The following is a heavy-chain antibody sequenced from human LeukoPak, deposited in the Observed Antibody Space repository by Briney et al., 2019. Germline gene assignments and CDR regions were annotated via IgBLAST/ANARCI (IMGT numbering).Heavy chain of an antibody. D-gene: IGHD6-19*01. Sequence: SETLSLTCTVSGGSISSGSYYWSWIRQPPGKELEWIGYIYYSGSTNYNPSLKSRVIISVDTSKNQFSLKLSSVTAADTAVYYCARSGVAGTMWAWGQGTLVTVSS. CDR1: GGSISSGSYY. J-gene: IGHJ5*02. CDR3: ARSGVAGTMWA. CDR2: IYYSGST. V-gene: IGHV4-61*01.